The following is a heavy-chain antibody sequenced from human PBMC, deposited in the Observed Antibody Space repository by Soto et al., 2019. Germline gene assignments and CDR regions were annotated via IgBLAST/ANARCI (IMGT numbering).Heavy chain of an antibody. V-gene: IGHV3-7*01. CDR1: GFTFSSYW. D-gene: IGHD2-2*01. CDR2: IKQDGSEK. J-gene: IGHJ4*02. CDR3: ARDRYCSSTSCYHIRSY. Sequence: PGGSLRLSCAASGFTFSSYWMSWVRQAPGKGLEWVANIKQDGSEKYYVDSVKGRFTISRDNAKNSLYLQMNSLRAEDTAVYYCARDRYCSSTSCYHIRSYWGQGTLVTVSS.